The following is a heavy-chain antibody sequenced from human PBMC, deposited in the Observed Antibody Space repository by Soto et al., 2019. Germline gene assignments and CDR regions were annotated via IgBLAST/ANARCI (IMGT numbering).Heavy chain of an antibody. CDR2: ISSSSSYI. CDR3: ATAATGYNSLGP. Sequence: PGGSLRLSCAASRFTFSIYTMNWVRQAPGKGLEWVSSISSSSSYIYYVDSVKGRFTISRDNAKNSLYLQMNSLRAEDTAVYYCATAATGYNSLGPWGQGTLVTVSS. J-gene: IGHJ5*02. V-gene: IGHV3-21*01. D-gene: IGHD3-9*01. CDR1: RFTFSIYT.